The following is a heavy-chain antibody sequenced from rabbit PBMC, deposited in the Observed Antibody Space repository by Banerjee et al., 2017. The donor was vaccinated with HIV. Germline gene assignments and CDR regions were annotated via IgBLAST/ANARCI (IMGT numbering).Heavy chain of an antibody. Sequence: WAKGPFTISRSTSLNTVTLKMTSLTGADTATYFCARYSSGWDYFDLWGPGTLVTVS. J-gene: IGHJ4*01. CDR3: ARYSSGWDYFDL. V-gene: IGHV1S43*01. D-gene: IGHD4-1*01.